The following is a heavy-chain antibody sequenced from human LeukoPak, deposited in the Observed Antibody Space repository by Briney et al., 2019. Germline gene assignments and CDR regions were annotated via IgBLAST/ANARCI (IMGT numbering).Heavy chain of an antibody. CDR1: GFTFSSYA. CDR2: ISGSGGST. D-gene: IGHD3-10*01. V-gene: IGHV3-23*01. CDR3: ARDDRESDWFGEEDY. J-gene: IGHJ4*02. Sequence: PGGSLRLSCAASGFTFSSYAMSWVRQAPGKGLEWVSAISGSGGSTYYADSVKGRFTISRDNSKNTLYLQMNSLRVEDTAVYYCARDDRESDWFGEEDYWGQGTLVTVSS.